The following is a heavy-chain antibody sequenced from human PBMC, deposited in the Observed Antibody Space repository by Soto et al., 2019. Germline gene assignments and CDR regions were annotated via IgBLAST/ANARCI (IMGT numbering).Heavy chain of an antibody. J-gene: IGHJ4*02. CDR1: GFTFSSYA. CDR3: AKCYYYDSSGYYRYFWYFDY. V-gene: IGHV3-23*01. Sequence: RGSLRLSCAASGFTFSSYAMSWVRQAPGKGLEWVSAISGSGGSTYYADSVKGRFTISRDNSKNTLYLQMNSLRAEDTAVYYCAKCYYYDSSGYYRYFWYFDYWGQGTLVTVSS. CDR2: ISGSGGST. D-gene: IGHD3-22*01.